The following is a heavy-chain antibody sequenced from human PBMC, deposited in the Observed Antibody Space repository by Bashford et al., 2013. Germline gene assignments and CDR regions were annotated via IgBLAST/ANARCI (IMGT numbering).Heavy chain of an antibody. Sequence: SSETLSLTCTVSGGSISSGGYYWSWIRQHPGKGLEWIGYIYYSGSTYYNPSLKSRVTISVDTSKNQFSLKLSSVTAADTAVYYCARLVSKQQLGTDAFDIVGPRDNGHRLL. V-gene: IGHV4-31*03. J-gene: IGHJ3*02. CDR3: ARLVSKQQLGTDAFDI. CDR2: IYYSGST. D-gene: IGHD6-13*01. CDR1: GGSISSGGYY.